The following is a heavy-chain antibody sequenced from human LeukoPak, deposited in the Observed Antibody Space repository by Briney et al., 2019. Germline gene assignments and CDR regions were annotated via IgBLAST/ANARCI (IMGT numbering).Heavy chain of an antibody. Sequence: SVWVSCKASGYTFSGHYMHWVRQAPGQGLEWMGWIHPNSGGTNYAQKFQGRVTMTGDTSISTAYMELSRLRSDDTAVYFCAREYSSSSWVFDGWGQGTLVTVSS. CDR2: IHPNSGGT. CDR1: GYTFSGHY. J-gene: IGHJ4*01. CDR3: AREYSSSSWVFDG. D-gene: IGHD6-6*01. V-gene: IGHV1-2*02.